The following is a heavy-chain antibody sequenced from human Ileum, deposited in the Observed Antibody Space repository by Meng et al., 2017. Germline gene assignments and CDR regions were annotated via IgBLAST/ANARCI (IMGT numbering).Heavy chain of an antibody. V-gene: IGHV4-30-4*01. D-gene: IGHD3-10*01. CDR1: GGSMRSGEYY. CDR3: ARERRHYYGSGSFDY. J-gene: IGHJ4*02. Sequence: QVQLQESGPGLVNPSQTLSLTCSVSGGSMRSGEYYWSWIRQPPEKVLEWIGYIYYSGSTYYTPSLKSRLTISVDTSKNQFSLKLSSVTAADTAVYYCARERRHYYGSGSFDYWGQGILVTVSS. CDR2: IYYSGST.